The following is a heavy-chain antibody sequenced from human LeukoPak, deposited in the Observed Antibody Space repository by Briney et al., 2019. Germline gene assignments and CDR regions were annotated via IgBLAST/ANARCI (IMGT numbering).Heavy chain of an antibody. CDR1: GGSISSSSYY. V-gene: IGHV4-39*01. Sequence: SETLSLTCTVSGGSISSSSYYWGWIRQPRGKGLEWIGSIYYSGSTYYNPSLKSRVTISVDTSKNQFSLKLSSVTAADTAVYYCARGQLVLPDYWGQGTLVTVSS. D-gene: IGHD6-13*01. CDR2: IYYSGST. CDR3: ARGQLVLPDY. J-gene: IGHJ4*02.